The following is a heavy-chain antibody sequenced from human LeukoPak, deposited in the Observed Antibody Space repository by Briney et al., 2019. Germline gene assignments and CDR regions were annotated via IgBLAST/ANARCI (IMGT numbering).Heavy chain of an antibody. CDR1: GFTFTSSA. J-gene: IGHJ6*02. D-gene: IGHD6-19*01. V-gene: IGHV1-58*01. Sequence: SVKVSCKASGFTFTSSAVQRVRQARGQRLEWIGWIVVGSGNTNYAQKFQERVTITRDMSTSTAYMELSSLRSEDTAVYYCAAGTAGVYYYYYGMDVWGQGTTVTVSS. CDR2: IVVGSGNT. CDR3: AAGTAGVYYYYYGMDV.